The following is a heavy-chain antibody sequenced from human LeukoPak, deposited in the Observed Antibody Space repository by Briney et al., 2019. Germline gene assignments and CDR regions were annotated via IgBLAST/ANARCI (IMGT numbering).Heavy chain of an antibody. V-gene: IGHV3-11*01. J-gene: IGHJ4*02. CDR3: ARGRRGSYYTFQV. CDR1: GFSLSDYY. Sequence: PGGSLRLSCAVSGFSLSDYYMNWVRQAPGKGLEWISYVTSTGRSTNYADSVKGRFTISRDSAKNSVSLQLRSLTAEDTAVYYCARGRRGSYYTFQVWGQGTLVSVSS. D-gene: IGHD3-16*01. CDR2: VTSTGRST.